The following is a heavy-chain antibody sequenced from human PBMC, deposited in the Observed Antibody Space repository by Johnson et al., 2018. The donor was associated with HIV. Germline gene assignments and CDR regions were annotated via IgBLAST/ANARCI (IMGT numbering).Heavy chain of an antibody. D-gene: IGHD3-22*01. CDR2: IWYDGSNK. V-gene: IGHV3-33*01. J-gene: IGHJ3*02. CDR1: GFTFNSYG. CDR3: VRDSKARFPTITMIDAFDI. Sequence: QMQLVESGGGVVQPGRSLRLSCAASGFTFNSYGMHWVRQAPGKGLEWVAVIWYDGSNKYYADSVKGRFTISRDNSKNTLYLQMNSLRAEDTAVYYCVRDSKARFPTITMIDAFDIWCQGTMVTVSS.